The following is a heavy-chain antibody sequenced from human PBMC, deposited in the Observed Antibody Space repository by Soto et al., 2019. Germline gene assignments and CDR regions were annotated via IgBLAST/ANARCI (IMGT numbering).Heavy chain of an antibody. J-gene: IGHJ4*02. D-gene: IGHD2-21*02. Sequence: QVQLVESGGGVVQPGRSLRLSCAASGFAFTSYGMHWVRQAPGKGLEWVAVIWYDGSNKYSADSVKGRFTISRDNSKNTLYLQMSSRRAEDTAVYYCARIMCGGDCYDFDYWGQGTLVTVSS. CDR1: GFAFTSYG. CDR2: IWYDGSNK. CDR3: ARIMCGGDCYDFDY. V-gene: IGHV3-33*01.